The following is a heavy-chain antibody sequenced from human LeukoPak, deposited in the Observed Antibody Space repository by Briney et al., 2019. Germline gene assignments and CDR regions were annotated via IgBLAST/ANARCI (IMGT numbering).Heavy chain of an antibody. V-gene: IGHV3-7*04. CDR2: IKQDGSEK. CDR1: GFTFSSYW. D-gene: IGHD6-13*01. CDR3: ARVYSSSWVYYFDY. Sequence: GGSLRLSCAASGFTFSSYWMIGVPQSPGKGLEGVGNIKQDGSEKYYVDAVKGRFTISRDNAKNSLYLQMNSLRAEDTAVYYCARVYSSSWVYYFDYWGQGTLVTVSS. J-gene: IGHJ4*02.